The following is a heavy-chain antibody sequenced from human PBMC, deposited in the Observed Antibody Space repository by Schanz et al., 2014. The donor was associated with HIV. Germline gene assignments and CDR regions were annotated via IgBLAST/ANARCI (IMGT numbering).Heavy chain of an antibody. Sequence: QVQLVQSGAEVKKTGSSVKVSCKASGGTFSIYAISWVRQAPGQGLEWMGGIIPLFGTSNYAQKFQGRATITADESTSTAYMELSSLRSEDTAVYYCARDSPVAAGTLDYWGQGTLVTVSS. J-gene: IGHJ4*02. CDR3: ARDSPVAAGTLDY. CDR1: GGTFSIYA. CDR2: IIPLFGTS. D-gene: IGHD6-13*01. V-gene: IGHV1-69*01.